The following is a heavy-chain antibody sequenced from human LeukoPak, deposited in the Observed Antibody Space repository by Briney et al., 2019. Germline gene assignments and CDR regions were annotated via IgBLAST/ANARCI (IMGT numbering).Heavy chain of an antibody. V-gene: IGHV4-39*01. Sequence: SESLSLTCTVSGDSMSSSSYYWGWIRQPPGKGLERIASIYYSGSTFYNPSLRSRVTISVDKSRNRFSLKLSSVTASDTSVYYCARHGIDNYDPSAYSNWFDPWGQGTLVTVSS. J-gene: IGHJ5*01. D-gene: IGHD3-22*01. CDR2: IYYSGST. CDR3: ARHGIDNYDPSAYSNWFDP. CDR1: GDSMSSSSYY.